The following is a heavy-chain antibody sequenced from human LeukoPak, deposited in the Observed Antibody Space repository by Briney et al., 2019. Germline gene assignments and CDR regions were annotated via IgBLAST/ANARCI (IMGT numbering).Heavy chain of an antibody. Sequence: SETLSLTCAVYGGSFSGYYWSWIRQPAGKGLEWIGRIYTSGSTNYNPSLKSRVTMSVDTSKNQFSLKLSSVTAADTAVYYCARDGGYSSSWYFDYWGQGTLVTVSS. V-gene: IGHV4-4*07. CDR2: IYTSGST. D-gene: IGHD6-13*01. CDR3: ARDGGYSSSWYFDY. CDR1: GGSFSGYY. J-gene: IGHJ4*02.